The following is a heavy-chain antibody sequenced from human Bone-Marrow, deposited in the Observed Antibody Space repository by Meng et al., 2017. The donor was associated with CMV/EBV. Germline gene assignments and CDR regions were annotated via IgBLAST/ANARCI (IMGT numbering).Heavy chain of an antibody. CDR1: GFTVSSNY. D-gene: IGHD6-13*01. CDR2: IYSGGST. Sequence: GGSLRLSCAASGFTVSSNYMNWVRQAPGKGLEWVSVIYSGGSTYYADSVKGRFTISRDNSKNTLYLQMNSLRAEDTAVYYCATIAAPGKGSDYWGQGTLVTVSS. J-gene: IGHJ4*02. CDR3: ATIAAPGKGSDY. V-gene: IGHV3-53*01.